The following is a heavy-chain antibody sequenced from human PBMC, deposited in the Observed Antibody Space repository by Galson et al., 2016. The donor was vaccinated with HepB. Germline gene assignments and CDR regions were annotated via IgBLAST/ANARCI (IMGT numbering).Heavy chain of an antibody. J-gene: IGHJ5*02. CDR1: GYTFTSYD. V-gene: IGHV1-8*01. CDR2: LNPNSGVT. CDR3: ARGNWFDP. Sequence: SVKVSCKASGYTFTSYDINWVRQATGQGLEWMGCLNPNSGVTGYAQKFQGRVTLTMNTSISTAYMELNSLRSEDTAVYYCARGNWFDPWGQGTLVTVSS.